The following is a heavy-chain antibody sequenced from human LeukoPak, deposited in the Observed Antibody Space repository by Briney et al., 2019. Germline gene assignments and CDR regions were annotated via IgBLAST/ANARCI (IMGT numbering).Heavy chain of an antibody. J-gene: IGHJ4*02. CDR2: ITPTGGA. D-gene: IGHD3-16*02. CDR3: ARIAFGGHIVAQDY. Sequence: PSETLSLTCAVYGGSFSGYYWSWIRQPPGKGPEWIGEITPTGGAKYSPPLKSRVTISVDTSKNQFSLRLRSVTAADTAMYYCARIAFGGHIVAQDYWGQGTLVSVSS. CDR1: GGSFSGYY. V-gene: IGHV4-34*01.